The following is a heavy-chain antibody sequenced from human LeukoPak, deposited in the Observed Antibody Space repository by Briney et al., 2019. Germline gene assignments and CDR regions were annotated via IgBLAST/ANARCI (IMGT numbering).Heavy chain of an antibody. CDR3: ARAALSAAGTEWFDY. V-gene: IGHV4-59*11. CDR1: GGSISSHY. Sequence: SETLSLTCTVSGGSISSHYWSWIRQPPGKGLEWIGYICDSGSTNYNPSLKSRVTISVDTSKNQFSLKLSSVTAADTAVYYCARAALSAAGTEWFDYWGQGTLVTVSS. J-gene: IGHJ4*02. D-gene: IGHD6-13*01. CDR2: ICDSGST.